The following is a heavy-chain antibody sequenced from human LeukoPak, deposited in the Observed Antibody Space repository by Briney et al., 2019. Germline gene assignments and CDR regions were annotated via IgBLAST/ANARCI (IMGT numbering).Heavy chain of an antibody. Sequence: PGGSLRLSCAASGFTFSDYYMSWIRQAPGKGLEWVSYISSSGSTIYYADSVKGRFTISRDNSKNTLYLQMNSLRAEDTAVYYCARVSPHYYDSSGLTEVWGQGTLVTVSS. V-gene: IGHV3-11*04. CDR1: GFTFSDYY. D-gene: IGHD3-22*01. J-gene: IGHJ4*02. CDR2: ISSSGSTI. CDR3: ARVSPHYYDSSGLTEV.